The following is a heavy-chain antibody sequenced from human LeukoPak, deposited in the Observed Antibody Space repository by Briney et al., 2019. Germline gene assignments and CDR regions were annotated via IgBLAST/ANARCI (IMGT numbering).Heavy chain of an antibody. J-gene: IGHJ4*02. Sequence: PGGALRLSCAASGFTFNNYAVSWVRQAPGEGLEWGSTVSGIGGSTYYADSVKGRFTISRDNSKNTLYLQMTSLRAEDTAVYYCADRGIAASYDYWGQGPLVTVSS. CDR1: GFTFNNYA. CDR2: VSGIGGST. V-gene: IGHV3-23*01. D-gene: IGHD6-13*01. CDR3: ADRGIAASYDY.